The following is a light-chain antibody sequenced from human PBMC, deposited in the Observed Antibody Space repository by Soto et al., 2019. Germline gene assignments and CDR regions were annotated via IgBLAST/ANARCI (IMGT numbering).Light chain of an antibody. CDR3: ENWDSSRGLNV. V-gene: IGLV1-51*01. CDR2: DNN. J-gene: IGLJ1*01. Sequence: QSVLTQPPSVSAAPGQKVTISCSGSSSNIGNNYVSWYQQLPGTAPKLLIYDNNKRPSGIPDRFSGSKSGTSATLGITGLQTGEEADNYSENWDSSRGLNVFGTGTK. CDR1: SSNIGNNY.